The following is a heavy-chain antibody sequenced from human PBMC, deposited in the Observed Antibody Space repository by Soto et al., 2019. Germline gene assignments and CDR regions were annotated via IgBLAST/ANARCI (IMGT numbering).Heavy chain of an antibody. V-gene: IGHV4-59*11. Sequence: QVQLQESGPGLVKPSETLSLTCTVSGGSISGHYWSWIRQSPGKELEWIAYIHYSGSTNYNPSLRSRVTISLDTPKNQFSLKLSSVTAADTAVYYCVRTLTSGRQDSWGQGTLVTVAS. D-gene: IGHD3-10*01. CDR1: GGSISGHY. CDR2: IHYSGST. J-gene: IGHJ5*01. CDR3: VRTLTSGRQDS.